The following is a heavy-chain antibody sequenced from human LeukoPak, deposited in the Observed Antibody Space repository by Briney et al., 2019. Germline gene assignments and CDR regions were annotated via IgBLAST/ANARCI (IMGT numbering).Heavy chain of an antibody. CDR3: AREGLGDSSGYYLGH. CDR2: IWYDGSNK. D-gene: IGHD3-22*01. J-gene: IGHJ4*02. V-gene: IGHV3-33*01. CDR1: GFTFSSYG. Sequence: GGSLRLSCAASGFTFSSYGMHWVRQAPGKGLEWVAVIWYDGSNKYYADSVKGRFTISRDNSKNTLYLQMNSLRAEDTAVYYCAREGLGDSSGYYLGHWGQGTLVTVYS.